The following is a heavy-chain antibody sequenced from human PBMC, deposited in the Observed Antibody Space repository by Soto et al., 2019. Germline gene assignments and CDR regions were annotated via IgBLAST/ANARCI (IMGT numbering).Heavy chain of an antibody. D-gene: IGHD6-13*01. CDR1: GGSFSGYY. J-gene: IGHJ6*02. CDR2: INHSGST. V-gene: IGHV4-34*01. Sequence: SETLSLTCAVYGGSFSGYYWSWIRQPPGKGLEWIGEINHSGSTNYNPSLKSRITISVDTSKNQFSLKLSSVTAADTAVYYCARGRSSSWYTKHYYYYGMDVWGQGTTVTVSS. CDR3: ARGRSSSWYTKHYYYYGMDV.